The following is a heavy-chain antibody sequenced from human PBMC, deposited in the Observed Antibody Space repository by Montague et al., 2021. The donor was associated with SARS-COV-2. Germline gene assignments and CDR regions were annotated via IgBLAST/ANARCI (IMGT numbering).Heavy chain of an antibody. V-gene: IGHV3-48*02. CDR2: ISISGEIK. CDR3: ARDALAASGSFDY. D-gene: IGHD6-13*01. CDR1: GFTFSDHS. Sequence: SLRLSCAASGFTFSDHSMNWVRQAPGKGLQWVSHISISGEIKYYADSVKGRFSISRDNAEKAVSLQMNSLRDDDTAIYYCARDALAASGSFDYWGPGILVTVSS. J-gene: IGHJ4*02.